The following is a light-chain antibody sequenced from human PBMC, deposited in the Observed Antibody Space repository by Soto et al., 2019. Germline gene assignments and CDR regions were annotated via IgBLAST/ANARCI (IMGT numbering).Light chain of an antibody. CDR3: QQYNSDART. Sequence: DIQMTQSPSTLSASVGDRVTITCRASQSISPWLAWYQQKPGNAPKLLIFDASNLESGVPSRFSGSGSGTEFPLTIDSLQPDDFATYYCQQYNSDARTFGQGTELDIK. CDR2: DAS. V-gene: IGKV1-5*01. CDR1: QSISPW. J-gene: IGKJ1*01.